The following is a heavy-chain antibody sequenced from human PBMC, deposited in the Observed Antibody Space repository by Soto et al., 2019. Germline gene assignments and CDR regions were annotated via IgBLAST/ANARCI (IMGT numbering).Heavy chain of an antibody. V-gene: IGHV1-2*02. Sequence: ASVKVSCKASGYSFTGYNLHWVRQAPGQGLEWMGWINPNSGGTNYAQKFQGRVTMTRDTSISLAYMELSRLRSDDTAVYYCARDGKGDYYLLTGYYNYCGMDVWGQGTTVTVSS. CDR3: ARDGKGDYYLLTGYYNYCGMDV. CDR2: INPNSGGT. D-gene: IGHD3-9*01. CDR1: GYSFTGYN. J-gene: IGHJ6*02.